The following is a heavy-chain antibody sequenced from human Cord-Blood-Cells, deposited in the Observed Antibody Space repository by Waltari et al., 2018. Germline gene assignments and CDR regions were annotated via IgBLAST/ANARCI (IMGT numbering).Heavy chain of an antibody. D-gene: IGHD3-3*01. Sequence: QLQLQESGPGLVKPSETLSLTCTVSGGSISSSSYYWGWIRQPPGKGLEWIGSIYYSGSTYYNPSLKSRVTISVDTSKNQFSLKLSSVTAADTAVYYCATHHYDFWSGYYRSFDYWGQGTLVTVSS. CDR3: ATHHYDFWSGYYRSFDY. CDR1: GGSISSSSYY. J-gene: IGHJ4*02. CDR2: IYYSGST. V-gene: IGHV4-39*01.